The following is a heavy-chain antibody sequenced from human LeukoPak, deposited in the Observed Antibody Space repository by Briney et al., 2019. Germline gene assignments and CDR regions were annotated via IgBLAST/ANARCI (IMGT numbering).Heavy chain of an antibody. J-gene: IGHJ4*02. CDR3: ASLAVAGNFDY. Sequence: GGSLRLSCAASGFTFSSYAMSWVRQAPGKGLEWVSAISGSGGSTYYADSVKGRFTISRDNSKNTLSLQMNSLRADDTAVYYCASLAVAGNFDYWGQGTLVTVSS. CDR2: ISGSGGST. V-gene: IGHV3-23*01. CDR1: GFTFSSYA. D-gene: IGHD6-19*01.